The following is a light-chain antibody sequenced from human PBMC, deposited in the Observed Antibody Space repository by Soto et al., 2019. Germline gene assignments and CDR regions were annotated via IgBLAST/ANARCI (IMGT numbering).Light chain of an antibody. CDR1: QSISNY. Sequence: DIQLTQSPSSLSASVGDRVTITCRASQSISNYLNWYQQKPGKAPKLLIYAASTLQSGVPSRFSGSGSGPDFTLTISSLQPEDCATYYCQQSYITPWTFGQGTKVEI. CDR2: AAS. CDR3: QQSYITPWT. V-gene: IGKV1-39*01. J-gene: IGKJ1*01.